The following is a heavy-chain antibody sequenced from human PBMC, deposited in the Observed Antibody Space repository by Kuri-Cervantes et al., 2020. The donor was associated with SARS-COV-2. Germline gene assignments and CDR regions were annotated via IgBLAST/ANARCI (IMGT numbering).Heavy chain of an antibody. V-gene: IGHV1-2*02. CDR2: INPNSGGT. CDR1: GYIFTGYY. D-gene: IGHD3-3*01. CDR3: ARVPQYYDFWSGYGMDV. J-gene: IGHJ6*02. Sequence: ASVKVSCKASGYIFTGYYIHWVRQAPGQGLEWMGWINPNSGGTNYAQKFQGRVTMTRDTSISTAYMELSRLRSDDTAVYYCARVPQYYDFWSGYGMDVWGQGTTVTVSS.